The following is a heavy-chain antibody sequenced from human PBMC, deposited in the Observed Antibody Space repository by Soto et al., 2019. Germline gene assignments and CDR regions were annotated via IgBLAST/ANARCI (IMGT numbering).Heavy chain of an antibody. CDR3: ASSSKERGQYSSSWYYFDY. Sequence: ESSLKVSCKASGGTFSSYAISWVRQAPGQGLEWMGGIIPIFGTANYAQKFQGRVTITADESTSTAYMELSSLRSEDTAVYYCASSSKERGQYSSSWYYFDYWG. V-gene: IGHV1-69*13. J-gene: IGHJ4*01. D-gene: IGHD6-13*01. CDR1: GGTFSSYA. CDR2: IIPIFGTA.